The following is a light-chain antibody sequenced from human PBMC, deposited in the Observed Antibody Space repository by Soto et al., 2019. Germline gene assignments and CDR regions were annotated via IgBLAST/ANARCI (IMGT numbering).Light chain of an antibody. Sequence: EIVMTQSPATLSVSPGERATLSCWASQSVASSLAWYQQQPGQAPRLLIYGASSRATGIPYRFSGSGSGTDLTLTIDRVEPEDFAVYYCQQYGSSLTFGGGTKVDIK. CDR3: QQYGSSLT. CDR2: GAS. J-gene: IGKJ4*01. CDR1: QSVASS. V-gene: IGKV3-20*01.